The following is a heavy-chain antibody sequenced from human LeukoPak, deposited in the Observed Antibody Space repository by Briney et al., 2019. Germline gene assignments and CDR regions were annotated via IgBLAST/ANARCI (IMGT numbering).Heavy chain of an antibody. J-gene: IGHJ4*02. CDR2: ISSGSGTI. Sequence: GGSLRLSCAASGFSFNSHSMNWVRQAPGQGLEWASYISSGSGTIYYADSVKGRFTISRDNAKNSLYLQMSSLRDADTAVYYCAREQVPLGTGIDYWGQGTLVTVSS. CDR1: GFSFNSHS. CDR3: AREQVPLGTGIDY. V-gene: IGHV3-48*02. D-gene: IGHD3/OR15-3a*01.